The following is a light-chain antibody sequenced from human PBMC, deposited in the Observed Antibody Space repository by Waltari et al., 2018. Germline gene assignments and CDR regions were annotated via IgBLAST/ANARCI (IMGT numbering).Light chain of an antibody. CDR3: QSYDLNSRVV. J-gene: IGLJ2*01. CDR1: SGNIASTY. CDR2: EDT. V-gene: IGLV6-57*03. Sequence: FMLTQPHSVSESPGKTVTISCTRSSGNIASTYVQWSQQRPGGAPTPIIYEDTQRPSGVPDRFSGSIDSSSNSASLTISGLITEDEADYYCQSYDLNSRVVFGGRTKLTVL.